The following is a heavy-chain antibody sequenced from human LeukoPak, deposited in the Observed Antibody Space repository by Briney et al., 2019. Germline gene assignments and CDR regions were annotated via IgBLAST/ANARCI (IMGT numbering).Heavy chain of an antibody. CDR1: GGSISSGGYY. D-gene: IGHD4-17*01. CDR3: ASAIPYPHYGDYAGYFQH. CDR2: IYYSGST. V-gene: IGHV4-31*03. J-gene: IGHJ1*01. Sequence: SQTLSLTCTVSGGSISSGGYYWSWIRQHPGKGPEWIGYIYYSGSTYYNPSLKSRVTISVDTSKNQFSLKLSSVTAADTAVYYCASAIPYPHYGDYAGYFQHWGQGTLVTVSS.